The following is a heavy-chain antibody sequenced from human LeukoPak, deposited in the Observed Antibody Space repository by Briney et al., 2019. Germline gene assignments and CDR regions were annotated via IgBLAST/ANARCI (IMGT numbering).Heavy chain of an antibody. Sequence: ASVKVSCKASGYTFTNYGVSWVRQAPGQGLEWMGWISAYNGNADYPQKLQGRVTMTTDTSTSTAYVELRSLRSDDTAIYYCARVSAYCTTTSCHDYWGQGTLVTVSS. D-gene: IGHD2-2*01. V-gene: IGHV1-18*01. CDR2: ISAYNGNA. CDR1: GYTFTNYG. J-gene: IGHJ4*02. CDR3: ARVSAYCTTTSCHDY.